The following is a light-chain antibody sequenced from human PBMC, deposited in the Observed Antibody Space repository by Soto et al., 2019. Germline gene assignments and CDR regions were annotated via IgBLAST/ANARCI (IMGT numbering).Light chain of an antibody. J-gene: IGLJ1*01. Sequence: QSALTQPASVSGSPGQSITISCTGTSSDVGGYNYVSWYQQHPGKAPKLVIYEVTNRPSGVSNRFSGSKSGNTASLTISGLQAEDEADYYCNSYAGRYTYVFGTGTKLTVL. V-gene: IGLV2-14*01. CDR3: NSYAGRYTYV. CDR1: SSDVGGYNY. CDR2: EVT.